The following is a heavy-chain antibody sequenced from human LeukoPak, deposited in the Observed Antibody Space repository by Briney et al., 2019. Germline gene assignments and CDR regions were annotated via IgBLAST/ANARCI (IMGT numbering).Heavy chain of an antibody. D-gene: IGHD6-13*01. J-gene: IGHJ6*02. Sequence: PGRSLRLSCAASGFTFDDYAMHWVRQAPGKGLEWVSGISWSSGSIGYADSVKGRFTISRDNAKNSLYLQMNSLRAEDTALYYCAKDVAAAGTDRIYYYYYSMDVWGQGTTVTVSS. V-gene: IGHV3-9*01. CDR2: ISWSSGSI. CDR1: GFTFDDYA. CDR3: AKDVAAAGTDRIYYYYYSMDV.